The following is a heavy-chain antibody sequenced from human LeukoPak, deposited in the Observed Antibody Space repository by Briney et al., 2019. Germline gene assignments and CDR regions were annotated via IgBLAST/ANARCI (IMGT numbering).Heavy chain of an antibody. CDR3: ARSEWLGDFDY. CDR1: GGSISSYY. D-gene: IGHD5-12*01. CDR2: IYTSGST. J-gene: IGHJ4*02. Sequence: PSETLSLTCTVSGGSISSYYWSWIRQPAGKGLEWIGRIYTSGSTDYNPSLKSRVTISVDTSKNQFSLKLSSVTAADTAVYYCARSEWLGDFDYWGQGTLVAVSS. V-gene: IGHV4-4*07.